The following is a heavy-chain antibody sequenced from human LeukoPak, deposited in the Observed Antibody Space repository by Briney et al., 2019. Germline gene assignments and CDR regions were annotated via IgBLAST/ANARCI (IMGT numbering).Heavy chain of an antibody. CDR2: IRYDGSNK. D-gene: IGHD3-10*01. CDR1: GFTFSSYG. Sequence: GGSLRLSCAASGFTFSSYGMHWVRQAPGKGLEWVAFIRYDGSNKYYADSVKGRFTISRDNSKNTLYLQMNSLRAEDTAVYYCARSSITMVRGVIKSTTSWYHYYNMDVWGKGTTVTVSS. V-gene: IGHV3-30*02. CDR3: ARSSITMVRGVIKSTTSWYHYYNMDV. J-gene: IGHJ6*03.